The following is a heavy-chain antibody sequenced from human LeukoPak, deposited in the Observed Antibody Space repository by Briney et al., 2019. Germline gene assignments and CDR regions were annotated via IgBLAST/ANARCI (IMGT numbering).Heavy chain of an antibody. D-gene: IGHD3-16*01. V-gene: IGHV5-51*01. CDR3: ATNGERKIRGAFDI. J-gene: IGHJ3*02. Sequence: GESLQISCQGSGSSFTSYWIGWVRQLPGKGLEWMGIIYPGDSDTRYSPSFQGQVTISADKSISTAYLQWSSLRASDTAMYYCATNGERKIRGAFDIWGQGTMVTVSS. CDR1: GSSFTSYW. CDR2: IYPGDSDT.